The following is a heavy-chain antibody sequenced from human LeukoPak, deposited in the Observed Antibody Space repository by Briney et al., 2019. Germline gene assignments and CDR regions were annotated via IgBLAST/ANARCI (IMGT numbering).Heavy chain of an antibody. D-gene: IGHD2-8*01. CDR2: ISDDGRHN. V-gene: IGHV3-30*04. Sequence: GGSLRLSCAASGFTFSTYAMSWVRQAPGKGLEWVAVISDDGRHNYYADSVKGRFTISRDNSKSTLYLQMNSLRDDDSAAYFCARVYLERLTAGYFDHWGQGTQVTVSP. J-gene: IGHJ4*02. CDR1: GFTFSTYA. CDR3: ARVYLERLTAGYFDH.